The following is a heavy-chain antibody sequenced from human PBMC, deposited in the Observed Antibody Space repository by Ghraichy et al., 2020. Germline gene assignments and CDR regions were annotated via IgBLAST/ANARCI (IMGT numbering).Heavy chain of an antibody. V-gene: IGHV1-2*02. D-gene: IGHD2-15*01. CDR3: ARRLVGGSTDLDS. Sequence: ASVKVSCKASGYTFVDYYIYWIRQAPGPGLEWMGWINPNNGGTDYAQKFRGRISMTRDMSISTVYMDLSILRSDDTAVYFCARRLVGGSTDLDSWGQGTLVTVSS. CDR2: INPNNGGT. J-gene: IGHJ4*02. CDR1: GYTFVDYY.